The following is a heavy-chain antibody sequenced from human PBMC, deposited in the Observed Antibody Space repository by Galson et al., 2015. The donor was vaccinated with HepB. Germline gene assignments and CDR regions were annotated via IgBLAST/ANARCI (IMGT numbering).Heavy chain of an antibody. CDR3: TTDYGDYALWY. D-gene: IGHD4-17*01. V-gene: IGHV3-15*01. J-gene: IGHJ4*02. CDR2: IKSKTDGGTT. Sequence: SLRLSCAASGFTFSNAWMTWVRQAPGKGLEWVGRIKSKTDGGTTDYAAPVKGRFTISRDDPKNTLYLQMNSLKTEDIAVYYCTTDYGDYALWYWGQGTLVTVSS. CDR1: GFTFSNAW.